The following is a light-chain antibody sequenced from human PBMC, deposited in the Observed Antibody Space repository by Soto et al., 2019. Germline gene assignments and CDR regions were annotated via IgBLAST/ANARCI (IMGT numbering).Light chain of an antibody. CDR2: KAS. Sequence: DIQMTQSPSTLSASVGDRVTITCRASQSISSWLAWYQQKPGKAPKLLIYKASSLESGVPSRFSGSGSGTEFTLTISSLQPDDFATYSCQQYNSSALTFGGGTKVEIK. V-gene: IGKV1-5*03. J-gene: IGKJ4*01. CDR3: QQYNSSALT. CDR1: QSISSW.